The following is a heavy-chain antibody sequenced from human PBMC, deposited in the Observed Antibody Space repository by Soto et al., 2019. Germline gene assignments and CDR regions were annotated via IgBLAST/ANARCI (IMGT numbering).Heavy chain of an antibody. CDR3: YSSGG. Sequence: QVQLVESGGGVVQPGRSLRLSCAASGFTFSTFAMHWVRQAPGKGLEWVALISNDGITKYYAESVKGRFTISRDNSKNTLYLEMDSLRTEDTAVYYAYSSGGWGQGTRVTVSS. J-gene: IGHJ4*02. D-gene: IGHD6-19*01. CDR1: GFTFSTFA. CDR2: ISNDGITK. V-gene: IGHV3-30*03.